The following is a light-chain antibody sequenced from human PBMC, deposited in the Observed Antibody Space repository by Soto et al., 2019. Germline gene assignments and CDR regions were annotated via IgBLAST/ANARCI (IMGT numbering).Light chain of an antibody. V-gene: IGLV2-14*01. CDR2: DVS. Sequence: QSALTQSASVSGSPGQSITISCTGTSSDVGGYNYVSWYQQHPGKAPKLMIYDVSNRPSGVSNRFSGSKSGNTASLTISGLQADDEADYYCSSYTSSVSVVFGGGTKLTVL. J-gene: IGLJ2*01. CDR1: SSDVGGYNY. CDR3: SSYTSSVSVV.